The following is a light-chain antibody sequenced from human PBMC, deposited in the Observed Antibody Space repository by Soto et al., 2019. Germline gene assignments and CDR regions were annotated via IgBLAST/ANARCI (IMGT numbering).Light chain of an antibody. CDR3: QQYNTYPLT. CDR2: KAS. V-gene: IGKV1-5*03. CDR1: QRISTW. Sequence: IQMTQSPSTLSSSLGDKVTINCRASQRISTWLARYQQEPGKGPKLLIHKASSLEGGVPSRFSGSGSGTEFNITISSLQPDDFATYYCQQYNTYPLTFGGGTTVEIK. J-gene: IGKJ4*01.